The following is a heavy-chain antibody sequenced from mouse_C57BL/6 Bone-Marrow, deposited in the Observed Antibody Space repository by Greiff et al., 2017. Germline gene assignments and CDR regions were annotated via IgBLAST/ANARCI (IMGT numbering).Heavy chain of an antibody. D-gene: IGHD2-3*01. V-gene: IGHV1-69*01. CDR3: AREGYDGYYFYFDY. J-gene: IGHJ2*01. Sequence: QVQLQQPGAELVMPGASVKLSCKASGYTFTSYWMHWVKQRPGQGLEWIGELDPSDSYTNYNQKFKGKSTLTVDKSSSTAYMQLSSLTSEDSAVYYCAREGYDGYYFYFDYWGQGTTLTVSS. CDR1: GYTFTSYW. CDR2: LDPSDSYT.